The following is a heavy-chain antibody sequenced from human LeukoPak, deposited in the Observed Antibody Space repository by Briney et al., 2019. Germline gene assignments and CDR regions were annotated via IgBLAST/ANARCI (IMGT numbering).Heavy chain of an antibody. Sequence: ASVKVSCKASGYNFISYYMHWVRQAPGQGLEWMGIINPSGGSSSYAQKFQDRVTMTRDTSTSTVYMELSSLKSEDTAVYYCAREDVVLVDAVRYYYYGLDAWGQGTTVTVSS. CDR2: INPSGGSS. CDR1: GYNFISYY. D-gene: IGHD2-8*01. V-gene: IGHV1-46*01. J-gene: IGHJ6*02. CDR3: AREDVVLVDAVRYYYYGLDA.